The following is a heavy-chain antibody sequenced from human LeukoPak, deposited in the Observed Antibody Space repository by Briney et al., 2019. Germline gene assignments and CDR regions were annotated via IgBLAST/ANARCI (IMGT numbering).Heavy chain of an antibody. V-gene: IGHV4-39*07. J-gene: IGHJ6*02. CDR1: GGSISSSRYY. CDR2: IYYSGST. Sequence: SETLSLTCTVSGGSISSSRYYWGWIRQPPGKGLEWIGSIYYSGSTYYNPSLKSRVTISVDTSKNQFSLKLSSVTAADTAVYYCARDRSYGDYLESLYYYGMDVWGQGTTVTVSS. CDR3: ARDRSYGDYLESLYYYGMDV. D-gene: IGHD4-17*01.